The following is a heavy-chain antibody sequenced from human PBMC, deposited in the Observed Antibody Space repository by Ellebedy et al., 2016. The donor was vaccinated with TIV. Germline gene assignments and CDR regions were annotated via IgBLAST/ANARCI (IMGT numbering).Heavy chain of an antibody. D-gene: IGHD5-18*01. Sequence: AASVKVSCKASGGTFSSYAISWVRQAPGQGLEWMGRIIPILGIANYAQKFQGRVTITADKSTSTAYMELSSLRSEDTAVYYCASPVWIQLWEAFGYAFDIWGQGTMVTVSS. J-gene: IGHJ3*02. CDR2: IIPILGIA. CDR1: GGTFSSYA. CDR3: ASPVWIQLWEAFGYAFDI. V-gene: IGHV1-69*04.